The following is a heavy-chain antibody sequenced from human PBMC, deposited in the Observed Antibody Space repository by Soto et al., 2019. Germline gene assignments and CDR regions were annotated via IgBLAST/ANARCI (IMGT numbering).Heavy chain of an antibody. J-gene: IGHJ3*02. CDR1: GCTFSSYA. CDR2: IIPIFGTA. D-gene: IGHD3-22*01. V-gene: IGHV1-69*01. Sequence: QVQLVQSGAEVKKPGSSVKVSCKASGCTFSSYAISWVRQAPGQGLEWMGGIIPIFGTANYAQKFQGRVTITADESTSTAYMELSSMRSEDTAVYYCARSRVTYYYDRSAFDIWGQWTMVTVSS. CDR3: ARSRVTYYYDRSAFDI.